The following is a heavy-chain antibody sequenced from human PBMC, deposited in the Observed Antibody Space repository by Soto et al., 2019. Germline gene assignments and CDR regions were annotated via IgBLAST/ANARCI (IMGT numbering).Heavy chain of an antibody. CDR2: IKSRAHGGTT. CDR1: GFSFTDAW. Sequence: GGSLRLSCAASGFSFTDAWMGWVRQAPGRGLEWVGRIKSRAHGGTTDFPAPVKGRFSISRDDSKSTLYLQMSSLQTEDTAVYHCTSDVGHMSLPLFSSWGQGTLVTVSS. V-gene: IGHV3-15*01. CDR3: TSDVGHMSLPLFSS. D-gene: IGHD2-21*02. J-gene: IGHJ5*02.